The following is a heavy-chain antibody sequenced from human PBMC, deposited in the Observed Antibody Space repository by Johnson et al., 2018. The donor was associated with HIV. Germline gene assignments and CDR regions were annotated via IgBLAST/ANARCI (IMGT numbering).Heavy chain of an antibody. CDR2: ISYDGSNK. CDR3: VRGLDI. CDR1: GFVFSSYA. V-gene: IGHV3-30-3*01. Sequence: QMQLVESGGGVVQPGRSLRLSCAASGFVFSSYAMHWVRQAPGKGLEWVALISYDGSNKNYADSVKGRFTISRDNSKNTLYLQMNSLRAEDTAVYYCVRGLDIWGQGTMVTVSS. J-gene: IGHJ3*02.